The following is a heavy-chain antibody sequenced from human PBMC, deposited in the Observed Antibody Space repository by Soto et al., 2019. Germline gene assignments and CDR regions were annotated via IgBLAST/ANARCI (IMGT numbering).Heavy chain of an antibody. CDR1: GFTFSSYA. V-gene: IGHV3-23*01. Sequence: EVQLLESGGGLVQPGGSLRLSCAASGFTFSSYAMSWVRQAPGKGLGWVSGISGSGGSTYYADSVKGRFTISRDNSKTTLYLQMNSLSAEDTAVYYCAKDLKQWLVPGFDYWGQGTLVTVSS. J-gene: IGHJ4*02. CDR2: ISGSGGST. D-gene: IGHD6-19*01. CDR3: AKDLKQWLVPGFDY.